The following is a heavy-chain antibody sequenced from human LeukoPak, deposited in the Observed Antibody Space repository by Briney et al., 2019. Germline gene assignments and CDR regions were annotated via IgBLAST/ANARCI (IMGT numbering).Heavy chain of an antibody. CDR3: AKGNDFWSGYTSDY. V-gene: IGHV3-23*01. CDR2: ISGSGGST. CDR1: GFTFSSYW. Sequence: PGGSLRLSCAASGFTFSSYWMSWVRQAPGKGLEWVSVISGSGGSTYYADSVKGRFTISRDNSKNTLYLQMNSLRAEDTAVYYCAKGNDFWSGYTSDYWGQGTLVTVSS. J-gene: IGHJ4*02. D-gene: IGHD3-3*01.